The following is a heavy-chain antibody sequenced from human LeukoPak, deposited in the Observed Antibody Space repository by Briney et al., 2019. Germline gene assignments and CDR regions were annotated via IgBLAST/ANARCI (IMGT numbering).Heavy chain of an antibody. CDR3: ARLPPYYYDSSGYGGFDY. CDR1: GFTFSSYS. D-gene: IGHD3-22*01. V-gene: IGHV3-48*04. J-gene: IGHJ4*02. CDR2: ISSSSSTI. Sequence: GGSLRLSCAASGFTFSSYSMNWVRQAPGKGLEWVSYISSSSSTIYYADSVKGRFTISRDNAKNSLYLQMNSLRAEDTAVYYCARLPPYYYDSSGYGGFDYWGQGTLVTVSS.